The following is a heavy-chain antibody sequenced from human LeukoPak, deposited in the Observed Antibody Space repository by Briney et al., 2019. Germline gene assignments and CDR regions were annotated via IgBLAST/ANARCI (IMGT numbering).Heavy chain of an antibody. V-gene: IGHV4-4*02. J-gene: IGHJ4*02. Sequence: SETLSLTCDVSGGSISSNNWWSWVRQPPGKGLEWTGEIYHSGSTSYNPSLKSRVTISVDKSKNQFSLQLSSVTAADTAVYYCASSYSTKWATSHFDYWGQGTLVTVSS. CDR3: ASSYSTKWATSHFDY. D-gene: IGHD2-2*01. CDR2: IYHSGST. CDR1: GGSISSNNW.